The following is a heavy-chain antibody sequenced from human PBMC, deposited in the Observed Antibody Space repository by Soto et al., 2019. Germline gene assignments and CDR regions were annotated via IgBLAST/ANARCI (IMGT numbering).Heavy chain of an antibody. CDR1: GGTFSSYS. V-gene: IGHV1-69*01. Sequence: QVQLVQSGAEVKKPGSSVKVSCKASGGTFSSYSINWVRQAPGQGLEWMGEIIPIFGTANYAQKFQGRVTITADETTSTAYMELSSLRSEDTAVYYCARDGGRHSGGIDYCGQCTLVTVSS. CDR3: ARDGGRHSGGIDY. J-gene: IGHJ4*02. D-gene: IGHD1-26*01. CDR2: IIPIFGTA.